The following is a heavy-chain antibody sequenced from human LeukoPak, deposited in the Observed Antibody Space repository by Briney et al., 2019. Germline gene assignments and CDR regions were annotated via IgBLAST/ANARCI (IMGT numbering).Heavy chain of an antibody. J-gene: IGHJ4*02. Sequence: GGSLRLSCAASGFTVTNKYMSWVRQAPGKGLEWVAIIYDGDRTYYIDSVKGRFTLSRDNSKNTLYLQMNSLRAEDTAVYYCAKGSFGVFHYFDYWGQGTLVTVSS. D-gene: IGHD3-10*01. V-gene: IGHV3-53*01. CDR1: GFTVTNKY. CDR3: AKGSFGVFHYFDY. CDR2: IYDGDRT.